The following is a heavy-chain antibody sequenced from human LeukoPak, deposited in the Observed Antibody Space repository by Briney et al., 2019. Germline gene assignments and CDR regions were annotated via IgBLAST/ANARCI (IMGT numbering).Heavy chain of an antibody. Sequence: VASVKVSCKASGYTFTGYYMHWVRQAPGQGLEWMGWINPNSGGTNYAQKFQGRVTMTRDTSISTAYMELSSLRSEDTAVYYCARGRRRTALRGYYFDYRGQGTLVTVSS. CDR3: ARGRRRTALRGYYFDY. CDR2: INPNSGGT. CDR1: GYTFTGYY. J-gene: IGHJ4*02. V-gene: IGHV1-2*02. D-gene: IGHD2-21*02.